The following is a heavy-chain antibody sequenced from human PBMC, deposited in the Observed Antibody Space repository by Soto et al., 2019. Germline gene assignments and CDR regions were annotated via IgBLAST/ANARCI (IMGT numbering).Heavy chain of an antibody. CDR3: ETHVYFHSSYFDQ. Sequence: PGGSLRLSCAASRFTVSSHAMHWVRQAPGKGLEWVAVISHDGRQKHYVDSVKGRFTLSRDESDNKVYLQMNSLRPEDTAVYYCETHVYFHSSYFDQWGQRTMVTLSS. D-gene: IGHD3-9*01. CDR1: RFTVSSHA. J-gene: IGHJ4*02. CDR2: ISHDGRQK. V-gene: IGHV3-30*04.